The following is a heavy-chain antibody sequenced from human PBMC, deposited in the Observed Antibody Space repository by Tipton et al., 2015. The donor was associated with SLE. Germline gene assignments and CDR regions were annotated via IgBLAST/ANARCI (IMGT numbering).Heavy chain of an antibody. J-gene: IGHJ4*02. V-gene: IGHV4-39*07. Sequence: TLSLTCTVSGGSVSSGSYYWAWIRQPPGKGPEWIGTIYYSGGTHYYPSLKSRITISLDTSKNQFSLEVRSVTAADTAVYYCVRLRSKVLIDYWGQGTLVTVSS. CDR2: IYYSGGT. D-gene: IGHD2-8*01. CDR1: GGSVSSGSYY. CDR3: VRLRSKVLIDY.